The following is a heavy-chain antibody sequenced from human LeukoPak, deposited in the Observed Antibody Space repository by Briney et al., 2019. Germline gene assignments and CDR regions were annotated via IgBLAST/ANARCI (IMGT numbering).Heavy chain of an antibody. D-gene: IGHD5-24*01. V-gene: IGHV4-39*07. CDR3: ARRRDGYFGAFDI. Sequence: SETLSLPCTISGGSISGSSYYWGWIRQPPGKGLEWIGSIYYSGNTYYNPSLKSRVTISVDTSKNQFSLKLSSVTAADTAVYYCARRRDGYFGAFDIWGQGTMVTVSS. CDR2: IYYSGNT. CDR1: GGSISGSSYY. J-gene: IGHJ3*02.